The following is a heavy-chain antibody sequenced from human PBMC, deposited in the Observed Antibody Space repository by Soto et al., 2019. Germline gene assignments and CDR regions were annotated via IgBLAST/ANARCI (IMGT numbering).Heavy chain of an antibody. CDR2: IYPGDSDT. J-gene: IGHJ6*02. D-gene: IGHD2-15*01. Sequence: XESLTVSCEGSGYSFTSYWIGWVRQMPGKGLEWMGIIYPGDSDTRYSPSFQGQVTISADKSISTAYLQWSSLKASDTAMYYCARHRGGGYSYYYGMDVSGQGTTVTVSS. CDR3: ARHRGGGYSYYYGMDV. CDR1: GYSFTSYW. V-gene: IGHV5-51*01.